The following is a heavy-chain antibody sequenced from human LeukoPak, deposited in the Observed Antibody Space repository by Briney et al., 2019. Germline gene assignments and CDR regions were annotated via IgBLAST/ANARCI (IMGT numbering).Heavy chain of an antibody. CDR2: IYYGGST. Sequence: SETLSLTCTVSGGSISSYYWSWIRQPPGKGLEWIGTIYYGGSTYYSPSLKSRVTISLDTSKNQFSLKVKSVTAADTAVYYCARTRGYSYADFDYWGQGTLVTVSS. V-gene: IGHV4-59*12. J-gene: IGHJ4*02. D-gene: IGHD5-18*01. CDR1: GGSISSYY. CDR3: ARTRGYSYADFDY.